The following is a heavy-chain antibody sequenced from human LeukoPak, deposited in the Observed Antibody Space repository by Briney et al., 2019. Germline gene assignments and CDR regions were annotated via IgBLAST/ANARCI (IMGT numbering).Heavy chain of an antibody. CDR3: ARQDGSVWYYFDY. V-gene: IGHV5-51*01. CDR1: GYSFNTYW. D-gene: IGHD6-19*01. J-gene: IGHJ4*02. CDR2: VYPGGSDT. Sequence: GESLKISCKGSGYSFNTYWIAWVRQMPGKGLEVMGIVYPGGSDTRYSPSFQGQVTISVDKSISTAYLQWSSLKASDTAMYYCARQDGSVWYYFDYWGQGTLVTVSS.